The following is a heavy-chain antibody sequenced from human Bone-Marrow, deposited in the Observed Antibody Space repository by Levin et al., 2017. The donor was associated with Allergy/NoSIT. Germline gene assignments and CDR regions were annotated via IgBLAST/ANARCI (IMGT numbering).Heavy chain of an antibody. J-gene: IGHJ3*02. D-gene: IGHD5-18*01. CDR1: GFTFSAFG. Sequence: GGSLRLSCAASGFTFSAFGMYWFRQAPGKGLEWVALIWYDGSDKKYEASVKGRFSISRDNSRNTLYLQMNSLRAEDTAVYYCAKEKDTTMSAAFDIWGQGTTVIVSS. CDR3: AKEKDTTMSAAFDI. CDR2: IWYDGSDK. V-gene: IGHV3-33*06.